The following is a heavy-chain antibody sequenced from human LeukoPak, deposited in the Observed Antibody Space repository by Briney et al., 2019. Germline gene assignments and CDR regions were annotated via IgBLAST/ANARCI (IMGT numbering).Heavy chain of an antibody. CDR2: IIPIFGTA. CDR3: ATQASCSGGSCYYYYYMDV. Sequence: SVKVSCKASGGTFSSYAISWVRQAPGQGLEWMGRIIPIFGTANYAQKFQGRVTITTDESTSTAYMELSSLRSEDTAVYYCATQASCSGGSCYYYYYMDVWGKGTTVTVSS. J-gene: IGHJ6*03. V-gene: IGHV1-69*05. D-gene: IGHD2-15*01. CDR1: GGTFSSYA.